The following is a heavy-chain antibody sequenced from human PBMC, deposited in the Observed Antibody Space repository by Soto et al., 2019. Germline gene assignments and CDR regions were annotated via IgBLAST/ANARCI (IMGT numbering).Heavy chain of an antibody. D-gene: IGHD2-15*01. Sequence: EVQLVESGGGLVQPGGSLRLSCAASGFTFSRYSMNWVRQAPGKGLEWVSYISSTSSTIYYADSVKGRFNISRDNAKNSLYLQMNSLRDTAVYYCARGVVVVVGAAEENFDYWGQGTLVTVSS. J-gene: IGHJ4*02. V-gene: IGHV3-48*01. CDR2: ISSTSSTI. CDR1: GFTFSRYS. CDR3: ARGVVVVVGAAEENFDY.